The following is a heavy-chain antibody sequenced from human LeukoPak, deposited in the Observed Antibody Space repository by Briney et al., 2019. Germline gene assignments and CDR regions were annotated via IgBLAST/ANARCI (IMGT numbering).Heavy chain of an antibody. J-gene: IGHJ6*03. CDR2: VDHSGST. CDR3: ARGPDRRTAPSYYDCYYMDV. V-gene: IGHV4-34*01. CDR1: GGSFSGNS. Sequence: SETVSLTCAVYGGSFSGNSWSWIRQPPGEGLEWIGEVDHSGSTNYNPSLKSRVTISVDTSKNQLSLRLSSVTAADTAVYFCARGPDRRTAPSYYDCYYMDVWGKGTTVTVSS. D-gene: IGHD2-21*02.